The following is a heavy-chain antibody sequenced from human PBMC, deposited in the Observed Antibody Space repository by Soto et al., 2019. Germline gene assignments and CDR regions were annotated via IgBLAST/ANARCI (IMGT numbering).Heavy chain of an antibody. J-gene: IGHJ6*02. CDR3: ARGDYYDSSGYGGGYYYYGMDV. Sequence: ASVKVSCKASGYTFTSYGVSWVRQAPGQGLEWMGWISAYNGNTNYAQKLQGRVTMTTDTSTSTAYMELRSLRSDDTAVYYCARGDYYDSSGYGGGYYYYGMDVWGQ. CDR2: ISAYNGNT. V-gene: IGHV1-18*01. CDR1: GYTFTSYG. D-gene: IGHD3-22*01.